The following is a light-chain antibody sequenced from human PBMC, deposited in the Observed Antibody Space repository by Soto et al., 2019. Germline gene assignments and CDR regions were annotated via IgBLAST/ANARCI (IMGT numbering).Light chain of an antibody. Sequence: DIQMTQSPSSLSASVGDTVTITCRASQGISNNLAWYQQKPGKVPKLLIYAASTLQSGVPSRFSGSESGTDFILTISGPQPQDVATYYCQKYNTAPLTCGGGTKVEIK. CDR2: AAS. J-gene: IGKJ4*01. V-gene: IGKV1-27*01. CDR3: QKYNTAPLT. CDR1: QGISNN.